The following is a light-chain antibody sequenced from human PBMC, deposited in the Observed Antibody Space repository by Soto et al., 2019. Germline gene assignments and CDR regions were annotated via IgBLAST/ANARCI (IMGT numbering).Light chain of an antibody. V-gene: IGKV3-15*01. CDR1: QSVRSN. Sequence: EKVMTQSPATLSLSPGERATLSCRASQSVRSNLAWYQQKPGQALRLLIYDASTRATGIPARFSGSGSGTEFTLIISSLQSEDFAVYYCQQYNEWPLTFGGGTKVEIK. CDR3: QQYNEWPLT. CDR2: DAS. J-gene: IGKJ4*01.